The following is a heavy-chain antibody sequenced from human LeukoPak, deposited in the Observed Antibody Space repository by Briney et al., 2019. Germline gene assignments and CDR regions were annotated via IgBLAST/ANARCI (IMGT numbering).Heavy chain of an antibody. D-gene: IGHD2-2*01. CDR1: GFTFNSYA. CDR3: AKGKSSSSSSIDW. V-gene: IGHV3-23*01. CDR2: ISNSGGST. J-gene: IGHJ4*02. Sequence: GGSLRLSCAASGFTFNSYAMSWVRQAPGKGLEWVSAISNSGGSTYYADSVKRRFTISRDNSKNTVYLQIHRLRAEDTAVYYGAKGKSSSSSSIDWWGQGTLVTVSS.